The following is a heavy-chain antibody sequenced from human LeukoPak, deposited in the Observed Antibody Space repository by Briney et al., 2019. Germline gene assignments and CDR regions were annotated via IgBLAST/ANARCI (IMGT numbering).Heavy chain of an antibody. D-gene: IGHD3-3*01. CDR2: IYYSGST. V-gene: IGHV4-61*05. J-gene: IGHJ3*02. CDR1: GGSISSSSYY. CDR3: ARDFWGVVGSFDI. Sequence: SETLSLTCTVSGGSISSSSYYWGWIRQPPGKGLEWIGYIYYSGSTNYNPSLKSRVTISVDTSKNQFSLKLSSVTAADTAVYYCARDFWGVVGSFDIWGQGTMVTVSS.